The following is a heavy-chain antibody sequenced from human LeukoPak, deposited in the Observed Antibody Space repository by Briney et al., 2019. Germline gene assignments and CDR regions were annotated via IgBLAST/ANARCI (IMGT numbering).Heavy chain of an antibody. D-gene: IGHD2-2*01. CDR1: GYTLTELS. J-gene: IGHJ4*02. CDR2: FDPEDGET. CDR3: ATGGDCSSTSCYPDY. V-gene: IGHV1-24*01. Sequence: ASVKVSFKVSGYTLTELSMHWVRQAPGKGLEWMGGFDPEDGETIYAQKFQGRVTMTEDTSTDTAYMELSSLRSEDTAVYYCATGGDCSSTSCYPDYWGQGTLVTVSS.